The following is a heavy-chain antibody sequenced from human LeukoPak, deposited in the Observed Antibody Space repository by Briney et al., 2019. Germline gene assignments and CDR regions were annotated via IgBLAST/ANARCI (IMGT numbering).Heavy chain of an antibody. V-gene: IGHV3-7*01. D-gene: IGHD2-15*01. Sequence: GGSLRLSCAASGFTFSTYWMSWVRQAPGKGLEWVANIKQDGSEKYYVDSVKGRFTISRDNAKNSLYLQMNSLRAEDTAVYYCARAYCSSSSCLFDYWGQGTLVTVSS. CDR1: GFTFSTYW. J-gene: IGHJ4*02. CDR2: IKQDGSEK. CDR3: ARAYCSSSSCLFDY.